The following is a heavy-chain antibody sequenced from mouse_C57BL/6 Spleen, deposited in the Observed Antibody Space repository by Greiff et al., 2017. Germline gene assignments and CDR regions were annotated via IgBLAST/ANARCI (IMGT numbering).Heavy chain of an antibody. D-gene: IGHD1-1*01. V-gene: IGHV1-69*01. CDR2: LDPSDSYT. Sequence: VQLQQPGAELVMPGASVKLSCKASGYTFTSYWMHWVKQRPGQGLEWIGELDPSDSYTNYNQKFKGKSTLTVDKSSSTAYMQLSSLTSEDSAVYYCARALAYYGSSYSYFDYWGQGTTLTVSS. CDR3: ARALAYYGSSYSYFDY. J-gene: IGHJ2*01. CDR1: GYTFTSYW.